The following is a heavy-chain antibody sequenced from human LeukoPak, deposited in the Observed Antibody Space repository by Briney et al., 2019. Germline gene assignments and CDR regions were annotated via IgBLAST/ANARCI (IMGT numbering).Heavy chain of an antibody. D-gene: IGHD3-16*01. Sequence: TSSETLSLTCTVSGGSISSGGYYWSWIRQPPGKGLEWIGYIYHSGSTYYNPSLRSRVTISVDRSKNQFSLKLSSVTAADTAVYYCARTQGENWFDPWGQGTLVTVSS. CDR3: ARTQGENWFDP. V-gene: IGHV4-30-2*01. CDR2: IYHSGST. J-gene: IGHJ5*02. CDR1: GGSISSGGYY.